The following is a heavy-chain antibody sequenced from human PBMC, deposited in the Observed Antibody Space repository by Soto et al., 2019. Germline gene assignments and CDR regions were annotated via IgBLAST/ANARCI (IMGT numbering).Heavy chain of an antibody. Sequence: SETLSLTCTVSGGSISSSSYYWGWLRQPPGKGLEGIGSIYYSGSTYYNPSLKSRVTISVDTSKNQFSLKLSSVTAADTAVYYCASWGSGSFPYYYYYYGMDVWGQGTTVTVSS. CDR2: IYYSGST. CDR3: ASWGSGSFPYYYYYYGMDV. CDR1: GGSISSSSYY. V-gene: IGHV4-39*01. J-gene: IGHJ6*02. D-gene: IGHD1-26*01.